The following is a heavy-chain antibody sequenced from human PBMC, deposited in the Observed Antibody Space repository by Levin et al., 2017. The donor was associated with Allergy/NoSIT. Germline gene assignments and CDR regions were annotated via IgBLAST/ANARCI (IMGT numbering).Heavy chain of an antibody. CDR3: AKQTMMDV. CDR2: IKQDGSEK. J-gene: IGHJ6*02. Sequence: GGSLRLSCAASGFTFSSSWMTWVRQAPGKGLEWVGNIKQDGSEKYYVDSVKGRFTISRDNAKNSLYLQMDSLRAEDTAVYYCAKQTMMDVWGQGTTVTVSS. D-gene: IGHD1/OR15-1a*01. V-gene: IGHV3-7*01. CDR1: GFTFSSSW.